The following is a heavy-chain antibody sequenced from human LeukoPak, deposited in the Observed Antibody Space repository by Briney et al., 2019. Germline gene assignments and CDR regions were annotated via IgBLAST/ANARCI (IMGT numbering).Heavy chain of an antibody. CDR3: ARTTEGYAGGPGYSYYYYMDV. D-gene: IGHD5-12*01. CDR2: IYYTGST. Sequence: PSETLSLTCTVSGGSISSFYWSWIRQPPGKGLEWIGYIYYTGSTNYNSSLKSRVTISVDTSKNQVSLKLRSVTAADTAVYYCARTTEGYAGGPGYSYYYYMDVWGKGTTVTISS. V-gene: IGHV4-59*01. CDR1: GGSISSFY. J-gene: IGHJ6*03.